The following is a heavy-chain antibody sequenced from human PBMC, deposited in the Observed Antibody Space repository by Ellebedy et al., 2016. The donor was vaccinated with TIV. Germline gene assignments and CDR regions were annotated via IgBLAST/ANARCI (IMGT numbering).Heavy chain of an antibody. V-gene: IGHV3-11*06. CDR2: ISLRSTNT. Sequence: LSLTXAASGFPFNVYYMSWIRQAPGKGLEWVSYISLRSTNTDYADSVKGRFTISRDDAKDSLYLQMDSLRADDSAVYYCAREDFYRMDVWGQGTTVTVSS. J-gene: IGHJ6*02. CDR1: GFPFNVYY. CDR3: AREDFYRMDV.